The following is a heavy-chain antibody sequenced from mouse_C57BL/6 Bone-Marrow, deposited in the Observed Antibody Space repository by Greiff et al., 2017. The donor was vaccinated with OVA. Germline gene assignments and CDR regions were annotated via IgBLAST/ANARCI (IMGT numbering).Heavy chain of an antibody. CDR1: GYTFTSYG. CDR2: IYPRSGNT. Sequence: QVQLQQSGAELARPGASVKLSCKASGYTFTSYGISWVKQRTGQGLEWIGEIYPRSGNTYYNEKLKGQATLNSDKSSSTAYMELRSLTSEDSAVYFCARRITGARFDYWGQGTTLTVSS. J-gene: IGHJ2*01. CDR3: ARRITGARFDY. D-gene: IGHD4-1*01. V-gene: IGHV1-81*01.